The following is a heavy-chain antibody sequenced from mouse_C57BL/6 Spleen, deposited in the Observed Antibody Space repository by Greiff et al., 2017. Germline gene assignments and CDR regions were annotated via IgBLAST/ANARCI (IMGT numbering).Heavy chain of an antibody. V-gene: IGHV3-6*01. J-gene: IGHJ1*03. Sequence: EVQLQESGPGLVKPSQSLSLTCSVTGYSITSGYYWNWIRQFPGNKLEWMGYISYDGSNNYNPSRKNRISITRDTSKNQFFLKLNSVTTEDTATYYCARDDYSYFDVWGTGTTVTVSS. CDR1: GYSITSGYY. CDR2: ISYDGSN. D-gene: IGHD2-4*01. CDR3: ARDDYSYFDV.